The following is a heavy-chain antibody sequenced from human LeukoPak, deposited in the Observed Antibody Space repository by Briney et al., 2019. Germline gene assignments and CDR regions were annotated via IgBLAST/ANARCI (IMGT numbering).Heavy chain of an antibody. D-gene: IGHD4-17*01. J-gene: IGHJ4*02. CDR1: VYTFTSYY. CDR3: AVGGLRYYFDY. V-gene: IGHV1-46*01. CDR2: INPSGGST. Sequence: ASVKVSCKASVYTFTSYYMHCVRQAPGQGLEWMGIINPSGGSTSSAQKFQDRVTMTRDTSTSTVYMELSSLRSEDTAVYYCAVGGLRYYFDYWGQGTLVTVPS.